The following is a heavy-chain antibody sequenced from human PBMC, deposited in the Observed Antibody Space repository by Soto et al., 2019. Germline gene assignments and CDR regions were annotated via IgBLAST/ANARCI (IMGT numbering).Heavy chain of an antibody. CDR2: ISGSGGST. D-gene: IGHD2-2*01. V-gene: IGHV3-23*01. J-gene: IGHJ4*02. Sequence: WWSLRLSCSASVFTFSSYAMSWFRQAPGKGLEWVSAISGSGGSTHYADSVKGRFTISRDYSKSTLYLQMNSLRAEDTAVYYCAKGEAIVIVPAAHFDYWGQGTLVTVSS. CDR3: AKGEAIVIVPAAHFDY. CDR1: VFTFSSYA.